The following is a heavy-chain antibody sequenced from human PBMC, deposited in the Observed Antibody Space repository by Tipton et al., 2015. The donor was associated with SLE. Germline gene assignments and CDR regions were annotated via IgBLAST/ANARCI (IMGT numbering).Heavy chain of an antibody. D-gene: IGHD3-16*01. CDR3: VRDRTRWGDS. V-gene: IGHV3-33*01. CDR2: IWNDGTTK. CDR1: GFTFSICG. Sequence: SLRLSCTASGFTFSICGMHWVRQAPGKGLEWVAVIWNDGTTKFYADSVKGRFTISRDNSKNTLFLQMNSLRVEDTAIYYCVRDRTRWGDSWGQGTLVTVSS. J-gene: IGHJ5*01.